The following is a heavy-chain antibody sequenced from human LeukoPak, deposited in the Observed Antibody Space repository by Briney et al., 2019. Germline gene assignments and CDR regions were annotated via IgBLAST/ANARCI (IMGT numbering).Heavy chain of an antibody. D-gene: IGHD2-21*02. J-gene: IGHJ4*02. CDR3: ARDYKGDLDY. Sequence: WGSLRLSCSASGFTFSSYGMHWVRQAPGKGLEWVAVIWYDGSNKYYADSVKGRFTISRYNSKNTLYLQMNSTAAEDTAVYYCARDYKGDLDYWGQGTLVTVSS. V-gene: IGHV3-33*01. CDR1: GFTFSSYG. CDR2: IWYDGSNK.